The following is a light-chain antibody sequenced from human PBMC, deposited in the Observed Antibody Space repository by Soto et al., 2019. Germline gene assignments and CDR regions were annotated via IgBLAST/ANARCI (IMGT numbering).Light chain of an antibody. CDR1: QSVLYSSDNKNY. CDR2: WAS. Sequence: DIVMTQSPDSLAVSLGERATINCKSSQSVLYSSDNKNYLGWYQQKPGQPPRLLIYWASTRESGVPDRFSGSGSGTDFTLTISSLRADDXXXXXXXXXXDTPRTFGQGTKVEIK. J-gene: IGKJ1*01. V-gene: IGKV4-1*01. CDR3: XXXXDTPRT.